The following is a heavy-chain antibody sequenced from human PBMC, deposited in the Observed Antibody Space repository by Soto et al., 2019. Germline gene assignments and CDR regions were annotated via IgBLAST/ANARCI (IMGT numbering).Heavy chain of an antibody. CDR2: ISAYNGNT. V-gene: IGHV1-18*01. Sequence: ASVKVSCKASGYTFTSYGISWVRQAPGQGLEWMGWISAYNGNTNYAQKLQGRVTMTTDTSTRTAYMELRSLRSDDTAVYYCARAPKGGKYYYGSGSPDFDYWGQGTLVTVSS. J-gene: IGHJ4*02. D-gene: IGHD3-10*01. CDR3: ARAPKGGKYYYGSGSPDFDY. CDR1: GYTFTSYG.